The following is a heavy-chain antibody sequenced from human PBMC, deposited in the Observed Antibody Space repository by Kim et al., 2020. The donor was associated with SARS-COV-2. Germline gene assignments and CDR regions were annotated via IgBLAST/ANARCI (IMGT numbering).Heavy chain of an antibody. D-gene: IGHD3-16*01. V-gene: IGHV4-59*01. CDR3: ARSLYQKGGACDI. J-gene: IGHJ3*02. Sequence: YNPSLKSRVPISVDTSKSQFSLKLSSVTAADTAVYYCARSLYQKGGACDIWGQGTRVAVSS.